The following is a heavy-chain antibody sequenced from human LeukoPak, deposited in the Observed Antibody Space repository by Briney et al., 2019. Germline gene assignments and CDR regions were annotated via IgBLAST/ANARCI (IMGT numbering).Heavy chain of an antibody. CDR3: ARENYCNGGSCYAEAFEI. Sequence: PSETLSLTCTVSGGSISSYYWSWIRQPAGKGLEWIGRIYTSGSTNYNPSLKSRVTISVDTSENQFSLKLSSVTAADTAVYFCARENYCNGGSCYAEAFEIWGQGTLVTVSS. J-gene: IGHJ3*02. CDR2: IYTSGST. D-gene: IGHD2-15*01. V-gene: IGHV4-4*07. CDR1: GGSISSYY.